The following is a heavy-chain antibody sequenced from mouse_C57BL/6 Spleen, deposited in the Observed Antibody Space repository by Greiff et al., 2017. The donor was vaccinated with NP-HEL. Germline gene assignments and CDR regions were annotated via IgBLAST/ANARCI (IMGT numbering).Heavy chain of an antibody. D-gene: IGHD2-3*01. V-gene: IGHV5-17*01. J-gene: IGHJ4*01. Sequence: EVHLVESGGGLVKPGGSLKLSCAASGFTFSDYGMHWVRQAPEKGLEWVAYISSCSSSIYYADTVKGRFTISRDNAKNTLFLQMTSLRSEDTAMYYCARDGYSSYYAMDYWGQGTSVTVSS. CDR1: GFTFSDYG. CDR2: ISSCSSSI. CDR3: ARDGYSSYYAMDY.